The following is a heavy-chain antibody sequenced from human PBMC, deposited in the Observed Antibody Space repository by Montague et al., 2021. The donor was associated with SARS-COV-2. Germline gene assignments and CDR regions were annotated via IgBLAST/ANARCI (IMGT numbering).Heavy chain of an antibody. D-gene: IGHD3-9*01. CDR2: ISSSSSYI. CDR1: GFTFSSYS. Sequence: SLRLSCAASGFTFSSYSMNWVRQAPGKGLEWVSSISSSSSYIYYADSVKGRFTISRDNAKNSLYLQMNSLRAEDTAAYYCARDMYYDILTGYYTYWGQGTLVTVSS. J-gene: IGHJ4*02. V-gene: IGHV3-21*01. CDR3: ARDMYYDILTGYYTY.